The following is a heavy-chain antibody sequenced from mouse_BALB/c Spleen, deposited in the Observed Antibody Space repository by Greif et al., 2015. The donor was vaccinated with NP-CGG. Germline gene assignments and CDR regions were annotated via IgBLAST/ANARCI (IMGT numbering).Heavy chain of an antibody. CDR2: ISSGGSYT. V-gene: IGHV5-6-4*01. Sequence: EVKLMESGGGLVKPGGSLKLSCAASGFTFSSYTMSWVRQTPEKRLEWVATISSGGSYTYYPDSVKGRFTISRDNAKNTLYLQMSSLKSEDTAMYYCTREGGNLAYWGQGTLVTVSA. CDR1: GFTFSSYT. J-gene: IGHJ3*01. CDR3: TREGGNLAY. D-gene: IGHD2-1*01.